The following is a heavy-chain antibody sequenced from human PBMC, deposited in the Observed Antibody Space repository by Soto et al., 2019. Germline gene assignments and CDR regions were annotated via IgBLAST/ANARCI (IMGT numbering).Heavy chain of an antibody. D-gene: IGHD1-26*01. V-gene: IGHV4-59*01. CDR2: IYYSGST. J-gene: IGHJ4*02. Sequence: SETLSLTCTVSGGSISSYYWSWIRQPPGKGLEWIGYIYYSGSTNYNPSLKSRVTISVDTSKNQFSLKLSSVTAADTAVYYCARVYRVAPTWVFDYWGQGTLVTVSS. CDR1: GGSISSYY. CDR3: ARVYRVAPTWVFDY.